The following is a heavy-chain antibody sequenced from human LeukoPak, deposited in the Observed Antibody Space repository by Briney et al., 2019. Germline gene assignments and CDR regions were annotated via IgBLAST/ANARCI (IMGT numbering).Heavy chain of an antibody. D-gene: IGHD3-22*01. Sequence: PSETLSLTCTVSGGSISSYYWGWIRQPPGKGLEWIGSIYYSGSTYYNPSLKSRVTISVDTSKNQFSLKLSSVTAADTAVYYCARHDGVSTTYYYDSSGYKFDYWGQGTLVTVSS. V-gene: IGHV4-39*01. CDR2: IYYSGST. J-gene: IGHJ4*02. CDR3: ARHDGVSTTYYYDSSGYKFDY. CDR1: GGSISSYY.